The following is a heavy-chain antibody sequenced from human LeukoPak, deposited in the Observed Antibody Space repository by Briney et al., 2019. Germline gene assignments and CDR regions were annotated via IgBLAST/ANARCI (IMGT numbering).Heavy chain of an antibody. Sequence: PSQTLSLTCSVSGGSIRSESYYWSWIRQPAGKGLEWIRRIYSSGSSKFNPSLKSRVTISIDTSKNQFSLNLSSVTAADTAVYYCARDMTGSGWNDAFDIWGQGTMVTVSS. CDR1: GGSIRSESYY. D-gene: IGHD6-19*01. J-gene: IGHJ3*02. CDR2: IYSSGSS. CDR3: ARDMTGSGWNDAFDI. V-gene: IGHV4-61*02.